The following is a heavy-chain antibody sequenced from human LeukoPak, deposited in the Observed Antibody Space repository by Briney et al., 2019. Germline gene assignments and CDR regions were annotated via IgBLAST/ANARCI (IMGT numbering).Heavy chain of an antibody. Sequence: PGRSLRLSCAASGFTFSNYGMHWVRQGPGKGLEWVAVISPDGSGKFYADAVKGRFTISRDNSMNTLFLQMNSLRGEDTALYYCAKERGAFSAYDYWGQGTLVTVSS. CDR3: AKERGAFSAYDY. J-gene: IGHJ4*02. CDR1: GFTFSNYG. D-gene: IGHD1-26*01. CDR2: ISPDGSGK. V-gene: IGHV3-30*18.